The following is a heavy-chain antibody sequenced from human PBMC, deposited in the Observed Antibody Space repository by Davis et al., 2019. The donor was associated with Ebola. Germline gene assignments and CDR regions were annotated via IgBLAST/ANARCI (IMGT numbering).Heavy chain of an antibody. CDR1: GYRFTSYY. V-gene: IGHV1-46*01. Sequence: ASVKVSCKASGYRFTSYYMHWVRQAPGQGLEWMGIINPLTGGTSYAQNFQVRVNMTRDPSTSTVYMELSSLRSEDTAVYYSAREGGRYYDSSGYVFDIWGQGTMVKVSS. CDR3: AREGGRYYDSSGYVFDI. CDR2: INPLTGGT. J-gene: IGHJ3*02. D-gene: IGHD3-22*01.